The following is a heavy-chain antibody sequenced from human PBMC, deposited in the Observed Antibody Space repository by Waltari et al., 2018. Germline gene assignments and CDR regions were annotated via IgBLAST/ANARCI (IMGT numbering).Heavy chain of an antibody. CDR1: GGSIISSAYY. J-gene: IGHJ4*02. CDR2: IFYSGTT. D-gene: IGHD3-22*01. V-gene: IGHV4-39*01. CDR3: ARQRYYSASSGPRGWRFDY. Sequence: QAQLQESGPGLVKPSETLSLTCIVTGGSIISSAYYWAWIRQPPGKGLEWIASIFYSGTTYHNPALESRVTISVDTSNNQFSLKLSSVTAADTAVYYCARQRYYSASSGPRGWRFDYWGQGALVTVSS.